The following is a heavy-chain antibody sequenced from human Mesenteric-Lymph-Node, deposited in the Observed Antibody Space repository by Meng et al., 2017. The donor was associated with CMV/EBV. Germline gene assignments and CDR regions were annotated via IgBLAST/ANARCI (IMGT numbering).Heavy chain of an antibody. Sequence: CKASGGTFSSYAISWVRQAPGQGLEWIGRIIPILGIANYAQKFQGRVTITADKSTSTAYMELSSLRSEDTAVYYCASLVYYGSATDYWGQGTLVTVSS. CDR3: ASLVYYGSATDY. CDR1: GGTFSSYA. J-gene: IGHJ4*02. V-gene: IGHV1-69*04. D-gene: IGHD3-10*01. CDR2: IIPILGIA.